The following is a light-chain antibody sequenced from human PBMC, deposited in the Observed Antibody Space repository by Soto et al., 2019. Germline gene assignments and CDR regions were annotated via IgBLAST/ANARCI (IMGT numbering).Light chain of an antibody. CDR1: QSISSW. Sequence: DIQMTQSPSSLSASVGDRVTITCRASQSISSWLTWYQQKPGRAPKVLIYKASSLQSGVPSRFSGSGSGTEFTLTISSLQPDDFATYYCQKYNSYSTFGQGTKVDI. CDR3: QKYNSYST. V-gene: IGKV1-5*03. CDR2: KAS. J-gene: IGKJ1*01.